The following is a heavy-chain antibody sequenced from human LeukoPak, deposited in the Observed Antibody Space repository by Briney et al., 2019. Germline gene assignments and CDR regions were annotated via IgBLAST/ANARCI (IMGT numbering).Heavy chain of an antibody. CDR1: GFTFSSHA. Sequence: GGSLRLSCAPSGFTFSSHAMSWVRQAPEKGLEWVSAISGGGDSRYYADSVKGRFTISRDNSKNTLYLQMNSLRAEDTAVYYCARDCSGGSCYRYYYYGMDVWGQGTTVTVSS. J-gene: IGHJ6*02. V-gene: IGHV3-23*01. CDR2: ISGGGDSR. CDR3: ARDCSGGSCYRYYYYGMDV. D-gene: IGHD2-15*01.